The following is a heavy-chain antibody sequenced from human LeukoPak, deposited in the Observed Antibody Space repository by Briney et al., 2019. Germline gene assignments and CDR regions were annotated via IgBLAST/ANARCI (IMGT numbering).Heavy chain of an antibody. D-gene: IGHD6-6*01. CDR2: IYHSGST. CDR3: ARAIAASRRVGWDYFDY. Sequence: SETLSLTCTVSGGSISSGGYSWSWIRQPPGKGLEWIGTIYHSGSTYYNPSLKSRVTISVDTSKNQFSLKLSSVTAADTAVYYCARAIAASRRVGWDYFDYWGQGTLVTVSS. J-gene: IGHJ4*02. CDR1: GGSISSGGYS. V-gene: IGHV4-39*07.